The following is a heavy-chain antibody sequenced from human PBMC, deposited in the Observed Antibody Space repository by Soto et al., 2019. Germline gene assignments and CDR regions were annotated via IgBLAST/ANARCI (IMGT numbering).Heavy chain of an antibody. J-gene: IGHJ4*02. V-gene: IGHV6-1*01. Sequence: SQTLSLTCAISGDSVSSKSAAWTWIRQSPSRGLEWLGRTYYRSKWYNGYALSVRSRITINPDTSKNQFSLQLNSVTPEDTAVYYCAREVHYYDSGSYERPTFDYWGQGTLVTVSS. CDR2: TYYRSKWYN. D-gene: IGHD3-10*01. CDR1: GDSVSSKSAA. CDR3: AREVHYYDSGSYERPTFDY.